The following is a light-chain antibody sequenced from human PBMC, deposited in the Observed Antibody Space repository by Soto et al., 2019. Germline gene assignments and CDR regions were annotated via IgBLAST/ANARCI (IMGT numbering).Light chain of an antibody. Sequence: DIQMTQSPSSVSASVGDRVSITCRASQGISNWLAWYQQKPGRAPKLLIYTGSSLQSGVPSRFSGTGRRSDFTLTICSLQPEDVASYYCQQANSFPLTFGGGTKVEIK. CDR3: QQANSFPLT. CDR2: TGS. CDR1: QGISNW. J-gene: IGKJ4*01. V-gene: IGKV1-12*01.